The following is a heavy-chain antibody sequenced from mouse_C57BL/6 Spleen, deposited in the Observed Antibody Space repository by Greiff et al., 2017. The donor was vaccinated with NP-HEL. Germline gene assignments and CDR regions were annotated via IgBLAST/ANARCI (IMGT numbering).Heavy chain of an antibody. CDR1: GYTFTSYW. CDR3: ARGGLYDGYYDAMDY. D-gene: IGHD2-3*01. J-gene: IGHJ4*01. V-gene: IGHV1-55*01. CDR2: IYPGSGST. Sequence: QVQLQQPGAELVKPGASVKMSCKASGYTFTSYWITWVKQRPGQGLEWIGDIYPGSGSTNYNEKFKSKATLTVDTSSSTAYMQLSSLTSEDSAVYDCARGGLYDGYYDAMDYWGQGTSVTVSS.